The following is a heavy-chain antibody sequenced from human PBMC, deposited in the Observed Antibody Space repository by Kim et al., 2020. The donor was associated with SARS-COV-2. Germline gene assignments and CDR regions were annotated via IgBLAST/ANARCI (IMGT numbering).Heavy chain of an antibody. V-gene: IGHV3-73*01. CDR3: TRVPPYSNSWWDAFEI. J-gene: IGHJ3*02. D-gene: IGHD6-13*01. Sequence: SVKGRFIISIDASKNTAYLQMNSLKTEDTAIYYCTRVPPYSNSWWDAFEIWGQGTMVTVSS.